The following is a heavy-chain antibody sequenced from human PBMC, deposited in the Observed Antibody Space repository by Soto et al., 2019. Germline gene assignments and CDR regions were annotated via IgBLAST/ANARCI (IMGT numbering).Heavy chain of an antibody. CDR3: AQDRGWGVVSPSHDY. J-gene: IGHJ4*02. Sequence: EVQLLESGGGMVQPGGSLRVSCAASGFTFRNFVMSWVRQAPGKGLEWVSAICATGGETFYADSVKGRFTISRDNSKNTLYLQMNSLRDEDTALYFCAQDRGWGVVSPSHDYWGQGTLVTVSS. CDR2: ICATGGET. CDR1: GFTFRNFV. D-gene: IGHD2-21*01. V-gene: IGHV3-23*01.